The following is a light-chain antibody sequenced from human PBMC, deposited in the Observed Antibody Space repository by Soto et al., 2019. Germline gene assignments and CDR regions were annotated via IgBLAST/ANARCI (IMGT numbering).Light chain of an antibody. Sequence: DIVMSQSPDSLAVSLGERTTIDCKSSQSLLYNSNNRNYLAWYQQKPGQPPKLLIHWASTRESGVPDRFSGSGSGTDFTLTISSLQAEDVALYYCQQYLITPPTFGQGTKVEIK. J-gene: IGKJ1*01. CDR2: WAS. CDR1: QSLLYNSNNRNY. CDR3: QQYLITPPT. V-gene: IGKV4-1*01.